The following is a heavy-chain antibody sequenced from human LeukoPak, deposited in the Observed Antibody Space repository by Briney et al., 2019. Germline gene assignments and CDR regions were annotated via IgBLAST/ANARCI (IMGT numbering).Heavy chain of an antibody. V-gene: IGHV3-33*01. CDR3: ASYVLGDAFDI. CDR1: GFTFSSYG. Sequence: GGSLRLSCAASGFTFSSYGMHWVRQAPGKGLEWVAVIWYDGSNKYYADSVKGRFTISRDNSKNTLCLQMNSLRAEDTAVYYCASYVLGDAFDIWGQGTMVTVSS. D-gene: IGHD3-3*02. CDR2: IWYDGSNK. J-gene: IGHJ3*02.